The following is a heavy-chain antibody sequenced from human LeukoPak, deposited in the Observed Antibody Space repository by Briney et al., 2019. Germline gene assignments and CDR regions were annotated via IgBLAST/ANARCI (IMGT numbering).Heavy chain of an antibody. V-gene: IGHV4-61*08. J-gene: IGHJ4*02. Sequence: PSETLSLTCTVSGGSVSSGGYYWSWIWQPPGKGLEWIGYVYYSGNTNYNPSLKSRVTISVDTSKNQFSLKLSSVTAADTAVYYCARDYYDSSGYYDYWGQGALVTVSS. CDR2: VYYSGNT. D-gene: IGHD3-22*01. CDR3: ARDYYDSSGYYDY. CDR1: GGSVSSGGYY.